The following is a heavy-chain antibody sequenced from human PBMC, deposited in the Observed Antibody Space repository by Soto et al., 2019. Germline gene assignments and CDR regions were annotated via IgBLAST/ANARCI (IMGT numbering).Heavy chain of an antibody. CDR3: AKDRSGSYSWGMDV. Sequence: GGSLRLSCTASGFTFRNHARNWVRQAPGKGLERISGISGSGDSTGYADSVKGRFTISRDNSKNTLYLQMNSLRAEDTAIYYCAKDRSGSYSWGMDVWGPGTTVTVSS. CDR2: ISGSGDST. CDR1: GFTFRNHA. J-gene: IGHJ6*02. D-gene: IGHD1-26*01. V-gene: IGHV3-23*01.